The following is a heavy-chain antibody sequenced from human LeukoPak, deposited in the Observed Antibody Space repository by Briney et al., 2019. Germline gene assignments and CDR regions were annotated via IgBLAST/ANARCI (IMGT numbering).Heavy chain of an antibody. CDR1: GFTFDDYA. Sequence: GRSLRPSCAASGFTFDDYAMHWVRQAPGKGLEWVSGISWNSGSIGYADSVKGRFTISRDNAKNSLYLQMNSLRAEDTALYYCAKDMVRGVHGMDVWGQGTTVTVSS. D-gene: IGHD3-10*01. CDR2: ISWNSGSI. V-gene: IGHV3-9*01. CDR3: AKDMVRGVHGMDV. J-gene: IGHJ6*02.